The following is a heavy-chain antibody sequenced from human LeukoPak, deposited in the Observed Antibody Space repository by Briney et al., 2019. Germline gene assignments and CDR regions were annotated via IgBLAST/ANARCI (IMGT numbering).Heavy chain of an antibody. V-gene: IGHV1-2*02. CDR1: GYTFTDHY. CDR2: IHPGRGDT. J-gene: IGHJ4*02. Sequence: ASVKVSCKALGYTFTDHYFHWLRQAPGRGREGMGWIHPGRGDTNYAQKFQGSLSLTRYTPISTAYMELSRLTSDDTAVYYCARDHNWGPDYWGQGTLVSVSS. CDR3: ARDHNWGPDY. D-gene: IGHD7-27*01.